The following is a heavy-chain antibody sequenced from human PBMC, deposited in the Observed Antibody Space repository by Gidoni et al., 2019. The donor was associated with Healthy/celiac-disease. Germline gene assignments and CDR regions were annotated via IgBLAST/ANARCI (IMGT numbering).Heavy chain of an antibody. CDR1: GHTFTDYY. J-gene: IGHJ6*02. CDR3: ATVDIAASNRRYSNPQIYYYYGMDV. V-gene: IGHV1-69-2*01. CDR2: VDPEDGET. Sequence: EVQLVQSGAEVKKPGATVKISCKVSGHTFTDYYMHWVPQAPGKGLEWMGLVDPEDGETRYAEKFQGRVTITADTSTDTAYMELSSLRSEDTAVYYCATVDIAASNRRYSNPQIYYYYGMDVWGQGTTVTVSS. D-gene: IGHD6-13*01.